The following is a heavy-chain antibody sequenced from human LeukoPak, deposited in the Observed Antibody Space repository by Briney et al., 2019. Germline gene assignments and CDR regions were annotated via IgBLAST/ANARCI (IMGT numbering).Heavy chain of an antibody. CDR2: LYSDGNT. Sequence: GGSLRLSCAASGFTVMTNDMTWVRQAPGKGLEWVSVLYSDGNTKYADSVQGRFTISRDNSKNTLYLEMNSLSPDDTAVYYCARGVEPLAANTLAYWGQGTLVTVSS. V-gene: IGHV3-53*01. D-gene: IGHD1-14*01. J-gene: IGHJ4*02. CDR3: ARGVEPLAANTLAY. CDR1: GFTVMTND.